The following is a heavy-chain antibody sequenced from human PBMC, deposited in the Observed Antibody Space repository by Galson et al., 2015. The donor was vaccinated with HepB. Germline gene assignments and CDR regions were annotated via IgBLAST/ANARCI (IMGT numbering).Heavy chain of an antibody. CDR2: IGAYNGNT. J-gene: IGHJ4*02. V-gene: IGHV1-18*01. Sequence: SVKVSCKASGYTFTSYGISWVRQAPGQGLEWMGWIGAYNGNTNYAQKLQGRVTMTTDTSTSTAYMELRSLRSDDTAVYYCVRSSRGYDSEFDYWGQGTLVTVSS. CDR1: GYTFTSYG. CDR3: VRSSRGYDSEFDY. D-gene: IGHD5-12*01.